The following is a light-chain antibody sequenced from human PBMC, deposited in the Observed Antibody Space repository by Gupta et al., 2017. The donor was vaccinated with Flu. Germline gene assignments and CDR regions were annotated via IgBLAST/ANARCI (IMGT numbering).Light chain of an antibody. Sequence: SPSTLSASVGDRVTSTCRASQNIGTWLAWYQQKPGKAPNLLIYKASKWQSGVPYRFSGSGSGTEFTLSSSSLQPDDFADYYCQQDNDLITFGGGTKVEIK. J-gene: IGKJ4*01. CDR1: QNIGTW. CDR3: QQDNDLIT. V-gene: IGKV1-5*03. CDR2: KAS.